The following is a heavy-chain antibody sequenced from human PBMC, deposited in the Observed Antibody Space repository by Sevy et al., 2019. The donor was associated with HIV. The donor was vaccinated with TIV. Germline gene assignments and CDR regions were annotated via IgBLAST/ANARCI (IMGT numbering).Heavy chain of an antibody. CDR3: ARRGGLTDEGFDI. CDR2: IKQDGSEK. V-gene: IGHV3-7*01. J-gene: IGHJ3*02. CDR1: GFTFSRYW. Sequence: GGSLRLSCAASGFTFSRYWMTWVRQTPGKGLEWVANIKQDGSEKYYVDSVKGRFTISRDNAKNALYLQMDSLRVEDAAVYYCARRGGLTDEGFDIWGQGTMVTVSS. D-gene: IGHD3-16*01.